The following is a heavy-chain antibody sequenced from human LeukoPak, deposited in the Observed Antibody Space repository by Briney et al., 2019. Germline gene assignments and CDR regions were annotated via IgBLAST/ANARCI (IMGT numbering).Heavy chain of an antibody. Sequence: PGGSLRLSCAASGFTFSSYWMSWVRQGPGKGLEWVANIKQDGSEKYYVDSVKGRFTISRDNAKNSLYLQMNSLRAEDTAVYYCARDGYYDFWSGYYMGWFDPWGQGTLVTVSS. CDR3: ARDGYYDFWSGYYMGWFDP. V-gene: IGHV3-7*01. J-gene: IGHJ5*02. D-gene: IGHD3-3*01. CDR1: GFTFSSYW. CDR2: IKQDGSEK.